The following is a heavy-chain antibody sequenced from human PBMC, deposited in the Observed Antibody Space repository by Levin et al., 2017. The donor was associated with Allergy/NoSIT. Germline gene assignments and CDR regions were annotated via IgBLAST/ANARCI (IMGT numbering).Heavy chain of an antibody. CDR3: AKAEEGTSFNFYYYMDV. V-gene: IGHV3-9*01. CDR2: ISWSSDTL. D-gene: IGHD3-10*01. Sequence: AGGSLRLSCAVSGFTVDDYAMHWVRQAPGKGLEWVSGISWSSDTLGYADSVKGRFTISRDKTKNSLYLQMNNLRVEDTALYYCAKAEEGTSFNFYYYMDVWGKGTTVTVSS. CDR1: GFTVDDYA. J-gene: IGHJ6*03.